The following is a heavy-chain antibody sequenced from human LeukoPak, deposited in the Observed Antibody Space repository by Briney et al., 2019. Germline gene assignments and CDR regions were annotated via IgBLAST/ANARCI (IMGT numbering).Heavy chain of an antibody. Sequence: SVTVSCKAPGGTFTSYAISWVRQAPGQGLEWMGGIIPIFNSTNYAQKFQGRVTITADESTSTVYMQLSSLRSEDTAIYYTLLTGYYKFYYYYGMDVWGQGTTVTVSS. D-gene: IGHD3-9*01. J-gene: IGHJ6*02. CDR1: GGTFTSYA. V-gene: IGHV1-69*13. CDR3: LLTGYYKFYYYYGMDV. CDR2: IIPIFNST.